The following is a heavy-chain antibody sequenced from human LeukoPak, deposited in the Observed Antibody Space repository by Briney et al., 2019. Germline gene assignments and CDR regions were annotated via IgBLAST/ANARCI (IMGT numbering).Heavy chain of an antibody. CDR2: IIPILGIA. CDR3: ARDGEYDCSSTSCYIYFQH. CDR1: GGTFSSYT. Sequence: ASVKVSCKASGGTFSSYTISWVLQAPGQGLEWMGRIIPILGIANYAQKFQGRVTITADKSTSTAYMELSSLRSEDTAVYYCARDGEYDCSSTSCYIYFQHWGQGTLVTVSS. D-gene: IGHD2-2*02. V-gene: IGHV1-69*04. J-gene: IGHJ1*01.